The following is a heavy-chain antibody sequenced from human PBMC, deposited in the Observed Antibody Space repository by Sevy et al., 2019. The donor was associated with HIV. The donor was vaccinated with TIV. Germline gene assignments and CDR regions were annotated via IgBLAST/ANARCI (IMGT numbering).Heavy chain of an antibody. D-gene: IGHD3-22*01. V-gene: IGHV1-18*01. J-gene: IGHJ5*02. CDR1: GYTFTSFG. CDR2: ISVYNGKK. CDR3: ARRGAFDFDTSGFQSP. Sequence: ASVKVSCKASGYTFTSFGISWVRQAPGQGLAWVGWISVYNGKKSYAQKFQGRVTMTTDTSTNTAYMELRSLRFDDTAVYYCARRGAFDFDTSGFQSPWGQGTLVTVSS.